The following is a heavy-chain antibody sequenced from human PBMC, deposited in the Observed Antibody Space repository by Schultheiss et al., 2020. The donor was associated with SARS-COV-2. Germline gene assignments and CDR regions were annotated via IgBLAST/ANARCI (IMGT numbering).Heavy chain of an antibody. V-gene: IGHV1-2*02. CDR2: INPNSGGT. J-gene: IGHJ5*02. Sequence: ASVKVSCKASGYTFTGYYMHWVRQAPGQGLEWMGCINPNSGGTNYAQKFQGRVTMTRDTSISTAYMELSRLRSDDTAVYYCARDLVARYSSGWYEWSRFDPWGQGTLVTISS. CDR3: ARDLVARYSSGWYEWSRFDP. CDR1: GYTFTGYY. D-gene: IGHD6-19*01.